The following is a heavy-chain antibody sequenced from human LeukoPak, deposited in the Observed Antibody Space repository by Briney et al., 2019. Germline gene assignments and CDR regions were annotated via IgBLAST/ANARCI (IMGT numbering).Heavy chain of an antibody. CDR3: ARWGEDVKDSFDI. J-gene: IGHJ3*02. Sequence: PSETLSLTCSVSSGSISCGTSYWSWIRQHPGKGLEWIVYIYHTGNTYYNPSLKSRTTISVDPSKNQFSLNLRSVTAANTAVYFCARWGEDVKDSFDIWGQGTVVTVSS. CDR2: IYHTGNT. CDR1: SGSISCGTSY. V-gene: IGHV4-31*03. D-gene: IGHD3-10*01.